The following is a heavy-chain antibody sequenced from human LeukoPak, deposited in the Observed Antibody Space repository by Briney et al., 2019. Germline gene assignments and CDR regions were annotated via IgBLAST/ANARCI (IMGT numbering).Heavy chain of an antibody. D-gene: IGHD2-15*01. CDR3: PRDPASSFDY. J-gene: IGHJ4*02. CDR2: IWYDGSKR. V-gene: IGHV3-33*01. Sequence: GRSLRLSCAASGFTFSSHGMHWVRQAPGKGLEWVAVIWYDGSKRYYADSVKGRFTISRDDSKNTLYLQMNSLRGEDTAVYYCPRDPASSFDYWGQGTLVTVSS. CDR1: GFTFSSHG.